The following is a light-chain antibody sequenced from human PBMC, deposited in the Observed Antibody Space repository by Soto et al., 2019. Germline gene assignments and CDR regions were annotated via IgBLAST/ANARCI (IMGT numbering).Light chain of an antibody. J-gene: IGLJ1*01. Sequence: QSALTQPASVSATPGQSIAISCTGSGRDIGAYDYVSWYQQHPGKAPKLLIYGVKNRPSGVSYRFSASKTAFAASLTISGLQAEDEAHYYCSSYTTSYFYVFGPGTKVTVL. V-gene: IGLV2-14*01. CDR3: SSYTTSYFYV. CDR2: GVK. CDR1: GRDIGAYDY.